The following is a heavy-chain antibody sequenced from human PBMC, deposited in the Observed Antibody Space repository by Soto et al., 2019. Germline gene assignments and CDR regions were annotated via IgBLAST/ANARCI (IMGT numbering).Heavy chain of an antibody. J-gene: IGHJ4*02. CDR3: ARMATVTTFDY. Sequence: SVKVSCKASGGTFSSYTISWVRQAPGQGLEWMGRIIPILGMANYAQKFQGRVTITADKSTSTAYMELSSLRSEDTAVYYCARMATVTTFDYWGQGTLVTVSS. CDR1: GGTFSSYT. D-gene: IGHD4-17*01. CDR2: IIPILGMA. V-gene: IGHV1-69*02.